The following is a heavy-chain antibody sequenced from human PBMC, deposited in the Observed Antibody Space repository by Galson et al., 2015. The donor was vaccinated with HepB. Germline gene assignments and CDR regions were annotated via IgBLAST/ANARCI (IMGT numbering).Heavy chain of an antibody. CDR2: IGSKANSYAP. CDR1: GFTFSGSA. CDR3: TRMGDLSGYSSL. D-gene: IGHD6-13*01. Sequence: SLRLSCAASGFTFSGSAIHWVRQASGRGLEWIGRIGSKANSYAPAYVASVRGRFTISRDDSKNTALLQLNSLKTDDTAVYYCTRMGDLSGYSSLWGQGTLVTVSS. V-gene: IGHV3-73*01. J-gene: IGHJ4*02.